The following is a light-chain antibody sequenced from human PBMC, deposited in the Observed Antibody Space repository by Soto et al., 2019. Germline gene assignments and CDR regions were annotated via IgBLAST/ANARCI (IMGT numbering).Light chain of an antibody. CDR3: QQRSNWPPAIT. CDR1: QSVSSY. CDR2: DAS. Sequence: EIVLTQSPATLSLSPGERATLSCRASQSVSSYLDWYQQKPGQAPRLLIYDASNRATGIPARFSGSGSGTDFTLTISSLVPEDFAVYYCQQRSNWPPAITFGQGTRLEIK. J-gene: IGKJ5*01. V-gene: IGKV3-11*01.